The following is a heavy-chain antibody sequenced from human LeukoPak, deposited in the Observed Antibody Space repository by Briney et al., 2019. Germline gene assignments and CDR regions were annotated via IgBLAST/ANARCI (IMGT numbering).Heavy chain of an antibody. CDR2: ISYDGSNK. Sequence: QAGGSLRLSCAASGFTFSSYGMHWVRQAPGKGLEWVAVISYDGSNKYYADSVKGRFTISRDNSKNTLYLQMNSLRAEDTAVYYCAKDLYCGGDCNTFDYWGQGTLVTVSS. V-gene: IGHV3-30*18. D-gene: IGHD2-21*02. CDR1: GFTFSSYG. CDR3: AKDLYCGGDCNTFDY. J-gene: IGHJ4*02.